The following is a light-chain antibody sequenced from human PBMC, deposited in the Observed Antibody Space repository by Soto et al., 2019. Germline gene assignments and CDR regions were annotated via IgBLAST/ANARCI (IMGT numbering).Light chain of an antibody. CDR1: SSDVGGYDS. CDR3: SSYAGSNTFV. CDR2: DVD. J-gene: IGLJ1*01. Sequence: QSALTQPPSASGSPGQSVTISCSETSSDVGGYDSVSWYQHHPGKVPKLIIFDVDKWPSGVPDRFSGFKSGNTASLTVSGLRAEDEADYYCSSYAGSNTFVFGTGTKVTVL. V-gene: IGLV2-8*01.